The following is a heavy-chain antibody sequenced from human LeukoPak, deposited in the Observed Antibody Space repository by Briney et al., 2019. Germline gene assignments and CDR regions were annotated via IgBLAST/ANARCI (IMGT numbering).Heavy chain of an antibody. V-gene: IGHV4-59*08. J-gene: IGHJ3*02. CDR1: GGSISSYY. CDR2: IYYSGST. CDR3: ARHWSLPSDAFDI. Sequence: SETLSLTCTVSGGSISSYYWSWIRQPPGKGLEWIGYIYYSGSTNYNPSLKSRVTISVDTSKNQFSLKLSSVTAADTAVYYCARHWSLPSDAFDIWGQGTMVTVSS.